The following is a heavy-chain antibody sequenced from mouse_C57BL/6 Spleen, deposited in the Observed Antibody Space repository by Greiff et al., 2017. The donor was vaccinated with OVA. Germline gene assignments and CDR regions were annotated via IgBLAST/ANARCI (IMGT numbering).Heavy chain of an antibody. J-gene: IGHJ2*01. V-gene: IGHV1-82*01. Sequence: VKLQASGPELVKPGASVKISCKASGYAFSSSWMNWVKQRPGKGLEWIGRIYPGDGDTNYNGKFKGKATLTADKSSSTAYMQLSSLTSEDSAVYFCARLTGTKDFDYWGQGTTLTVSS. CDR1: GYAFSSSW. CDR2: IYPGDGDT. D-gene: IGHD4-1*01. CDR3: ARLTGTKDFDY.